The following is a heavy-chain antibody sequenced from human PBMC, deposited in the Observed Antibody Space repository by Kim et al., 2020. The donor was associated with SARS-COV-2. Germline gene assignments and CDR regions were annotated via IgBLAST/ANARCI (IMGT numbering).Heavy chain of an antibody. CDR1: GFIFHTHS. CDR2: ISRGGSDK. D-gene: IGHD2-2*01. Sequence: GGSLRLSCAASGFIFHTHSMNWVRQAPGKGLEWVAYISRGGSDKYYADSVKGRFTISRDTDRNSMDLQLDSLRDDDTAVYYCSRHCSATSCRGSLGQGTL. V-gene: IGHV3-48*02. CDR3: SRHCSATSCRGS. J-gene: IGHJ5*02.